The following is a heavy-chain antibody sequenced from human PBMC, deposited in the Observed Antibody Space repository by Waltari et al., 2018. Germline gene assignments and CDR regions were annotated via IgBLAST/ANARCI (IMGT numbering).Heavy chain of an antibody. CDR1: GLYFSSYG. V-gene: IGHV3-30*18. J-gene: IGHJ5*01. D-gene: IGHD2-15*01. Sequence: QVQLEESGGGVVQPGRSLRLSCAASGLYFSSYGMHWVRQAPGKGLEWVAVIGHDGSLKYYADSVRGRFTISRDNSKNTLFLEMNSLRGEDTAVYYCAKENNDLLCDSWGQGTQVTVSS. CDR2: IGHDGSLK. CDR3: AKENNDLLCDS.